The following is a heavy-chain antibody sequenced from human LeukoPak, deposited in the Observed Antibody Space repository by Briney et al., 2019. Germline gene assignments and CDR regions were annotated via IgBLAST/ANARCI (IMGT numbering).Heavy chain of an antibody. CDR3: ARDSSSDFDY. Sequence: SETLSLTCTVSGGSISSSSYYWGWIRQPPGKGLEWIGSIYYSGSTYYNPSLKSRVTISVDTSKNQFSLKLSSVTAADTAVYYCARDSSSDFDYWGQGTLVTVSS. J-gene: IGHJ4*02. CDR1: GGSISSSSYY. V-gene: IGHV4-39*07. D-gene: IGHD6-13*01. CDR2: IYYSGST.